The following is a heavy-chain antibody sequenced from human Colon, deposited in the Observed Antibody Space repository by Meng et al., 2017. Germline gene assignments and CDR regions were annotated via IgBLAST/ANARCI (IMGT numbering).Heavy chain of an antibody. Sequence: QVQLQESGPGLVKPSETLSLTCTVSGGSISGNYWSWIRQSPGRGLEWIAYIYYTGSTNYNPSFKSRATISVDTSKNQFSLNLASVTAADTAVYYCAKYGRPPYCFEYWGQGTLVTVSS. CDR2: IYYTGST. V-gene: IGHV4-59*01. CDR1: GGSISGNY. D-gene: IGHD2-15*01. CDR3: AKYGRPPYCFEY. J-gene: IGHJ4*02.